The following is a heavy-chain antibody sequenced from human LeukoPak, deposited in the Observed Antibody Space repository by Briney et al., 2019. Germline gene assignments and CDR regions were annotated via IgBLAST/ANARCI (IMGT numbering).Heavy chain of an antibody. J-gene: IGHJ4*02. CDR3: ARHSTAGHSYGLFDY. CDR2: IYYSGTT. V-gene: IGHV4-59*08. Sequence: SETLSLTCTVSGGSISSYYWSWIRQPPGKGLEWIGYIYYSGTTNYNPSLKSRVTILVDTSKNQFALKLSSVTAADTAVYYYARHSTAGHSYGLFDYWGQGTLVTVYS. D-gene: IGHD5-18*01. CDR1: GGSISSYY.